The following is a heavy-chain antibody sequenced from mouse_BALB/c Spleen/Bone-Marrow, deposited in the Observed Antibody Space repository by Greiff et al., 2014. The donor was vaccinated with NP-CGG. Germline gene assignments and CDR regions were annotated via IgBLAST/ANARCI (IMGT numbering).Heavy chain of an antibody. J-gene: IGHJ2*01. CDR1: GFTFSSFA. Sequence: EVQLVESGGGLVQPGGSRKLSCAASGFTFSSFAMHWVRQTPEKGLEWDAYISSGSSTIYYADTVMGRFTISRDNPKNTLFLQMTSLRSEDTAMYYCARSGSSSGYFDYWGQGTTFTVSS. D-gene: IGHD1-1*01. CDR2: ISSGSSTI. V-gene: IGHV5-17*02. CDR3: ARSGSSSGYFDY.